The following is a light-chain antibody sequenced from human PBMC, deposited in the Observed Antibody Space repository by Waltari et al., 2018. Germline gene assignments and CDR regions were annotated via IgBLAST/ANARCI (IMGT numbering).Light chain of an antibody. J-gene: IGKJ1*01. CDR1: HSVSRA. Sequence: EIVLTQSPGTLSLSQGERATLSCRASHSVSRALAWYQQKPGQAPTLLIYGASSRATGISDRFSRSRSGTAFSLTISRLEPEDFAVYYCQHYVRLPATFGQGTKVEIK. CDR3: QHYVRLPAT. V-gene: IGKV3-20*01. CDR2: GAS.